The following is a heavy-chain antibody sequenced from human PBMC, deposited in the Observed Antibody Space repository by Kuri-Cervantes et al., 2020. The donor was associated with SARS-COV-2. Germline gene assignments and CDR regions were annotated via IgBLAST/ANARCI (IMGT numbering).Heavy chain of an antibody. J-gene: IGHJ4*02. V-gene: IGHV4-34*01. Sequence: SETLSLTCAVYGGSFSGYYWSWIRQPPGKGLEWIGEINHSGSTNYNPSLKSRVTISVDTSKIQFSLKLSSVTAADTAVYYCARYLYGSGSYYNSYYFDYWGQGTLVTVSS. CDR2: INHSGST. D-gene: IGHD3-10*01. CDR3: ARYLYGSGSYYNSYYFDY. CDR1: GGSFSGYY.